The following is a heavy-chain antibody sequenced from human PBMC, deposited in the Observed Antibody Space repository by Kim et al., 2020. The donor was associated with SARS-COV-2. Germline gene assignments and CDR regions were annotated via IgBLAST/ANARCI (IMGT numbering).Heavy chain of an antibody. V-gene: IGHV3-30-3*01. J-gene: IGHJ4*02. Sequence: GGSLRLSCAASVFTFSSYAMHWVRQAPGKGLEWVAVISYDGSNKYYADSVKGRFTISRDNSKNTLYLQMNSLRAEDTAVYYCARGERTYYYDSSGWGFDYWGQGTLVTVSS. CDR2: ISYDGSNK. CDR3: ARGERTYYYDSSGWGFDY. CDR1: VFTFSSYA. D-gene: IGHD3-22*01.